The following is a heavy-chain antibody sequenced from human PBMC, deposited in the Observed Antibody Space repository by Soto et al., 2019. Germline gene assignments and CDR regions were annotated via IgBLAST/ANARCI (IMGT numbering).Heavy chain of an antibody. Sequence: SDTLSLTCSVSGGSMRSYYWNWLRQPAGKGLEWIGRIYSRGDTNYNPSVKSRVTMSVDTSKSEFSLRLNSVTAADTAVYYCAGIGEDVYYGMDVWGQGTTVTVSS. D-gene: IGHD2-21*01. CDR1: GGSMRSYY. CDR3: AGIGEDVYYGMDV. V-gene: IGHV4-4*07. CDR2: IYSRGDT. J-gene: IGHJ6*02.